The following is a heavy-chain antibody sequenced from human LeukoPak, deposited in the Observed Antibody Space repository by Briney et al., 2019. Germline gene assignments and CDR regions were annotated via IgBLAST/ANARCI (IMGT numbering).Heavy chain of an antibody. CDR1: GFTFSSHA. CDR2: ISYDGSNK. CDR3: AKSGKSDRNDFFSTKQKQLDY. D-gene: IGHD3-3*01. J-gene: IGHJ4*02. V-gene: IGHV3-30*04. Sequence: PGGSLRLSCAASGFTFSSHAMHWVRQAPGKGLEWVAVISYDGSNKKYADSVKGRFTISRDNSKNTLYLQMNSLRAEDTAVYYCAKSGKSDRNDFFSTKQKQLDYWGQGTLLTVSS.